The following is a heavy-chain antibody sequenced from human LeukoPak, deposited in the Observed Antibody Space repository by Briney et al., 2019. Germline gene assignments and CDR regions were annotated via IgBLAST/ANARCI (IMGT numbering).Heavy chain of an antibody. V-gene: IGHV4-59*11. Sequence: PSETLSLTCTVPGDSISSHYWSWIRQPPGKGLEWIGYIYFSGSTDYNPSLKSRVTISVDTSENQFSLKLSSVTAADTAVYYCARGGLSSGYSFLDYWGQGTLVTVSS. J-gene: IGHJ4*02. D-gene: IGHD3-22*01. CDR2: IYFSGST. CDR3: ARGGLSSGYSFLDY. CDR1: GDSISSHY.